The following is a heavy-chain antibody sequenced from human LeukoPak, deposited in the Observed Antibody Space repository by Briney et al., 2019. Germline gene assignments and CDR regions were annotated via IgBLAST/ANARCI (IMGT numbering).Heavy chain of an antibody. Sequence: GKSLRLSCVASGFTFSSYGMHWVRQAPGKGLEWVAVIWYDGSNKYYADSVKGRFTISRDNSKNTLYLQMNSLRAEDTAVYYCAKARGIVGAPDYWGQGTLVAVSS. D-gene: IGHD1-26*01. CDR3: AKARGIVGAPDY. V-gene: IGHV3-33*06. J-gene: IGHJ4*02. CDR1: GFTFSSYG. CDR2: IWYDGSNK.